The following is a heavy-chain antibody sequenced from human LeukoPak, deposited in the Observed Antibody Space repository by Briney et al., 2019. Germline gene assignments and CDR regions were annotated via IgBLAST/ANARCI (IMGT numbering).Heavy chain of an antibody. CDR1: GYSFTSYW. Sequence: GESLQISCKGSGYSFTSYWVGWVRQMPGKGLEWMGRIDPSDSYTNYSPSFQGHVTISADKSISTAYLQWSSLKASDTAMYYCARHRSSYSSIWGQGTLVTVSS. D-gene: IGHD6-13*01. J-gene: IGHJ4*02. CDR3: ARHRSSYSSI. V-gene: IGHV5-10-1*01. CDR2: IDPSDSYT.